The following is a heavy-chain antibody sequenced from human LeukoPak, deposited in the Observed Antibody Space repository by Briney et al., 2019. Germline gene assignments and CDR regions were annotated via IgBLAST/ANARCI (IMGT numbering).Heavy chain of an antibody. J-gene: IGHJ4*02. V-gene: IGHV3-30*04. CDR1: GFTFSHYA. D-gene: IGHD4-11*01. Sequence: GGSLRLSCAASGFTFSHYAMHGVRRAPGKGREWITFVSAEGDRRYYADSVKGRFTISRDDSKNTLYLQMNSLVPEDSALYYCVRDLGGNYSFDHWGQGALVTVSS. CDR3: VRDLGGNYSFDH. CDR2: VSAEGDRR.